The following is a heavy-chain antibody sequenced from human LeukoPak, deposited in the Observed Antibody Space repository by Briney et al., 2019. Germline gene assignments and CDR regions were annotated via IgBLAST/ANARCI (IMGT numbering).Heavy chain of an antibody. J-gene: IGHJ1*01. CDR3: ARGGAVAGMVYFHE. Sequence: GGPLRFSCTASEFTFGVYAVSSLRGAPRKGLECIGFIRSKTYGATTEYAASMKGRFTISRVDSKSIAYLQLNSLKTEDTAMYYCARGGAVAGMVYFHEWGQGTLVTVYS. D-gene: IGHD6-19*01. CDR1: EFTFGVYA. V-gene: IGHV3-49*03. CDR2: IRSKTYGATT.